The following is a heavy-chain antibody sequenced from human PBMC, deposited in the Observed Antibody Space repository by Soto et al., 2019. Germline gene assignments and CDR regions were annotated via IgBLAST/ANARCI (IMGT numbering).Heavy chain of an antibody. J-gene: IGHJ6*02. CDR3: ASPTRIAAASTLRDYYYYYGMDV. V-gene: IGHV1-69*06. D-gene: IGHD6-13*01. CDR1: GGTFSSYA. CDR2: IIPIFGTA. Sequence: GASVKVSCKASGGTFSSYAISWVREAPGQGLEWMGGIIPIFGTANYAQKFQGRVTITADKSTSTAYMGLSSLRSEDTAVYYCASPTRIAAASTLRDYYYYYGMDVWGQGTTVTVSS.